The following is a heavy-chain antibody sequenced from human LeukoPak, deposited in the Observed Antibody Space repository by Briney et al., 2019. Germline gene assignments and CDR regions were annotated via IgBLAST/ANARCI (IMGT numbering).Heavy chain of an antibody. CDR2: INPSGGST. CDR1: GYTFTSYY. J-gene: IGHJ5*02. D-gene: IGHD6-19*01. CDR3: ARVGCSDISCWTWLDP. Sequence: GASVKVSCKASGYTFTSYYMHWVRQAPGQGLEWMGIINPSGGSTSYAQKFQGRVTITRDTSTNTVYMQLSSLKSDDTAVYYCARVGCSDISCWTWLDPWGQGTLVTVSS. V-gene: IGHV1-46*01.